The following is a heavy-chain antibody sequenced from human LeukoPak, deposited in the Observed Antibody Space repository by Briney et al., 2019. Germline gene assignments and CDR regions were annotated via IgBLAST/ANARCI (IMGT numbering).Heavy chain of an antibody. V-gene: IGHV3-30*02. CDR3: ARELGVGQQLVGY. CDR2: IRYDGSNK. D-gene: IGHD6-13*01. Sequence: GGSLRLSCAASGFTFSSYGMHWVRQAPGKGLEWVAFIRYDGSNKYYADSVKGRFTISRDNSKNTLYLQMNSQRAEDTAVYYCARELGVGQQLVGYWGQGTLVIVSS. CDR1: GFTFSSYG. J-gene: IGHJ4*02.